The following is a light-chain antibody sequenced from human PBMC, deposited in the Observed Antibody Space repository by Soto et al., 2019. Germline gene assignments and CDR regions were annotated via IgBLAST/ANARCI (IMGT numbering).Light chain of an antibody. Sequence: DIQMTQSPPTLSASVGDRVTITCRASQSINSWLAWYQQKPGKAPNLLIYKASSLESGVPSRFSGSGSGTEFTLTISSLQPDDFATYYCQQYNSYPITFGQGTRLEIK. CDR1: QSINSW. CDR3: QQYNSYPIT. CDR2: KAS. V-gene: IGKV1-5*03. J-gene: IGKJ5*01.